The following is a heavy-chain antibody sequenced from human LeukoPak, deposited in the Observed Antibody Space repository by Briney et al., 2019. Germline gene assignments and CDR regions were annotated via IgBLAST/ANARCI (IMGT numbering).Heavy chain of an antibody. J-gene: IGHJ4*02. CDR2: ISGSGGTT. D-gene: IGHD3-22*01. Sequence: GGSLRLSCAASGFTFSSYAMSWVRQAPGKGLEWVSAISGSGGTTYYADSMKGRFTISRDNSKNTLYLQMNSLRAEDTAVYYCAKDHFTTYYYDSSGYYYVLPHDYWGQGTLVTVSS. V-gene: IGHV3-23*01. CDR3: AKDHFTTYYYDSSGYYYVLPHDY. CDR1: GFTFSSYA.